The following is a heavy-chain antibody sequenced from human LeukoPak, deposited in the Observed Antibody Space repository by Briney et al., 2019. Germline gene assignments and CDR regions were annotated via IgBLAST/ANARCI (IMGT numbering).Heavy chain of an antibody. D-gene: IGHD6-6*01. Sequence: GGSLRLSCAASGFTVSSNYMSWVRQAPGKGLEWVSVIYSGGSTYYADSVKGRFTISRDNSKNTLYLQMNSLRAEDTAVYYCAASSSGGLYYFDYWGQGTLVIVSS. CDR2: IYSGGST. CDR1: GFTVSSNY. CDR3: AASSSGGLYYFDY. V-gene: IGHV3-66*02. J-gene: IGHJ4*02.